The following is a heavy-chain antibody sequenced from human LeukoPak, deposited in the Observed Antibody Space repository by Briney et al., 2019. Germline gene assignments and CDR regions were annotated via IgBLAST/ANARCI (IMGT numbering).Heavy chain of an antibody. V-gene: IGHV4-30-2*01. D-gene: IGHD5-12*01. CDR2: IYHSGST. CDR3: ASSGYDHDY. J-gene: IGHJ4*02. Sequence: SQTLSLTCAVSGGSISSGGYSWSWIRQPPGKGLEWIGYIYHSGSTYYNPSLKSRVTISVDRSKNQFSLKLSPVTAADTAVYYCASSGYDHDYWGQGTLVTVSS. CDR1: GGSISSGGYS.